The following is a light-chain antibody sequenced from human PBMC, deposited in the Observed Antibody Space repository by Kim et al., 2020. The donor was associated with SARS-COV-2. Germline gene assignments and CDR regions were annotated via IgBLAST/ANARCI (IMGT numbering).Light chain of an antibody. CDR1: NIRSKS. Sequence: PGKTAKITCGGNNIRSKSVHWYHQKPGQAPVLVIYYDSDRPAGIPERFSGSNSGNTATLTISRVEAGDEADYYCQVWDSSSDHPVFGGGTQLTVL. CDR3: QVWDSSSDHPV. V-gene: IGLV3-21*04. CDR2: YDS. J-gene: IGLJ3*02.